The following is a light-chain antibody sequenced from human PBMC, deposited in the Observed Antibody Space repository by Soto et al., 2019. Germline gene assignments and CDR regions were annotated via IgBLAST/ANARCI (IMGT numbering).Light chain of an antibody. CDR1: QSVSGF. CDR2: DAS. CDR3: QQYSSSPLT. V-gene: IGKV3-11*01. Sequence: DIVLTQSPATLSLSPGERATLSCRASQSVSGFLAWYQQKPGQSPRLLIYDASSRAAGIPARFSGSGSGTDFTLTISSLEPEDFAVYYCQQYSSSPLTFGGGTKVDIK. J-gene: IGKJ4*01.